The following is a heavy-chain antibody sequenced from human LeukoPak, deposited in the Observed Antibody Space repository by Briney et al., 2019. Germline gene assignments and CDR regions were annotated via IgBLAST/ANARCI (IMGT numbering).Heavy chain of an antibody. J-gene: IGHJ4*02. Sequence: SETLSLTCGVSGYFVSSGYYWGWIRQPPGKGLEWIGNIYNTGSTYYNPSLKSRVTISVDTSNNQFSLKLSSVTTADTAVYYCASRTAVTNALSFDYWGQGSLVIVSS. D-gene: IGHD6-19*01. CDR1: GYFVSSGYY. V-gene: IGHV4-38-2*01. CDR3: ASRTAVTNALSFDY. CDR2: IYNTGST.